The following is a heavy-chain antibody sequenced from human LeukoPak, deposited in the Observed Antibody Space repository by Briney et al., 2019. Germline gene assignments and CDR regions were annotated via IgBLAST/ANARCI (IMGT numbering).Heavy chain of an antibody. CDR3: GGGATTPFDY. CDR1: GGSFSGYY. Sequence: PSETLSLTYAVYGGSFSGYYWSWIRQPPGKGLEWIGEINHSGSTNYNPSLKSRVTISVDTSKNQFSLKLSSVTAADTAVYYCGGGATTPFDYWGQGTLVTVSS. D-gene: IGHD1-26*01. V-gene: IGHV4-34*01. CDR2: INHSGST. J-gene: IGHJ4*02.